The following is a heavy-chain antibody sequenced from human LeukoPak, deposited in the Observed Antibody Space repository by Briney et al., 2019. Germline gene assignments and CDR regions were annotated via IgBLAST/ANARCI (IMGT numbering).Heavy chain of an antibody. Sequence: GASVKVSCKASGYTFTSYGISWVRQAPGQGLEWMGWISVYNGNTNYAQKFQGRVTMTTDRSTNTVYMELRSLRSDDTAVYYCARDRPVMITFGGVIIAAYWGQGTLVSVSS. J-gene: IGHJ4*02. CDR1: GYTFTSYG. V-gene: IGHV1-18*01. D-gene: IGHD3-16*02. CDR2: ISVYNGNT. CDR3: ARDRPVMITFGGVIIAAY.